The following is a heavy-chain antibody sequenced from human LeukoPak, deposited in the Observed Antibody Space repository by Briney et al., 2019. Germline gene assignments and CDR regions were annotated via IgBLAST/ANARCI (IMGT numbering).Heavy chain of an antibody. CDR3: ARFPMVAVAYRYYYMDV. V-gene: IGHV4-34*01. Sequence: SETLSLTCAVYVESSSLYNWTWIRKPPGKGLEWIGEINHSGSTNYNPSLKSRVTMSVDTSKNQFSLKLSSVTAADTAVYYCARFPMVAVAYRYYYMDVWGKGTTVTVSS. D-gene: IGHD3-22*01. CDR1: VESSSLYN. J-gene: IGHJ6*03. CDR2: INHSGST.